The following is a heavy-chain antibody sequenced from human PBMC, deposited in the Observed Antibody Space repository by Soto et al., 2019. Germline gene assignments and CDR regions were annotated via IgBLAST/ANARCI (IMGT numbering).Heavy chain of an antibody. V-gene: IGHV4-39*01. CDR2: IYYSGYT. D-gene: IGHD3-10*02. CDR1: GGSINSNNYY. Sequence: PSETLSLTCSVSGGSINSNNYYWGWIRQPPGKGLEWIGSIYYSGYTYYNPSLKSRITTSLDTSKNQVSLKLSSVTAADTAVYYCAIHVCSWSYANCYFHIWGRGTLVTVSS. CDR3: AIHVCSWSYANCYFHI. J-gene: IGHJ2*01.